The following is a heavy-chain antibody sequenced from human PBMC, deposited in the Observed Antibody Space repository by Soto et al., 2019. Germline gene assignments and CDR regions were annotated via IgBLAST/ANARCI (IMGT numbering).Heavy chain of an antibody. V-gene: IGHV1-69*12. CDR1: GGTFSNFA. J-gene: IGHJ4*02. Sequence: QVQLVQSGAEVKKPGSSVKVSCKASGGTFSNFAISWVRQAPGQGLGWMGGIIPIFGTTNYAQRFQGRVTMXAXEXSSPAYMELSSLRSEDTAVYYCVRVSSSWYKGDFVYWGQGTLVTVSS. CDR2: IIPIFGTT. CDR3: VRVSSSWYKGDFVY. D-gene: IGHD6-13*01.